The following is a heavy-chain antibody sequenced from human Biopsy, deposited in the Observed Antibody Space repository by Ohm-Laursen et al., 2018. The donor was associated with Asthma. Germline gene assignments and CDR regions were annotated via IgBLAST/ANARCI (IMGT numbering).Heavy chain of an antibody. V-gene: IGHV3-11*01. CDR3: ARAYGGSFFSGSFDI. CDR2: ISSSGSTT. CDR1: GFSFSDYY. D-gene: IGHD4-23*01. J-gene: IGHJ3*02. Sequence: GSLRLSCAAPGFSFSDYYMTWMRQAPGKGLEWVSSISSSGSTTYPAESVKGRFTISRDNAQKSLFLQMGSLRAEDTAVYYCARAYGGSFFSGSFDIWGQGTTVTVSS.